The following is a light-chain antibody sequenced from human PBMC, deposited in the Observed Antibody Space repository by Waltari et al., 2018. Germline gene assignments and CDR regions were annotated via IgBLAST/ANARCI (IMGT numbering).Light chain of an antibody. CDR3: QQHNTFPPT. V-gene: IGKV1-12*01. CDR1: QDISNW. Sequence: DIQMTQSPSSLSASVGDRVTITCQASQDISNWLAWYQQKPGKAPQLLIHSTSSLQSGVPSRFSSSGSGTEFTLTISSLQPEDFATYCCQQHNTFPPTFGQGTKVEIK. CDR2: STS. J-gene: IGKJ1*01.